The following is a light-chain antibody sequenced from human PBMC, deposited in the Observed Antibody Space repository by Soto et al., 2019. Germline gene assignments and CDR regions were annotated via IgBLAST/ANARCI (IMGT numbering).Light chain of an antibody. CDR2: DVS. CDR1: SSDVGGYNY. Sequence: QSALTQPASVSGSPGQSITISCTGTSSDVGGYNYVSWYQQHPGKAPKLRIYDVSNRPSGVSNRFSGSKSGNTASLTISGLQAEDVAYYYCSSDTSSSTPVVFGGGTKLTVL. V-gene: IGLV2-14*01. CDR3: SSDTSSSTPVV. J-gene: IGLJ2*01.